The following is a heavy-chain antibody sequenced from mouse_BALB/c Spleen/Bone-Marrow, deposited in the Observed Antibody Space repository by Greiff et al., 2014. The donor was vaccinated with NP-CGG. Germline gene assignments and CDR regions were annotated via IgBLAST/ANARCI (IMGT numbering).Heavy chain of an antibody. Sequence: GQLKESGGGLVQPGGSLKLSCAASGFGFSRYWMSWVRQAPGKGLEWIGEINPDSSTINYTPSLKDKFIISRDNAKNTLYLQMSKVRSEDTALYYCALLGNYGYFDVWGAGTTVTVSS. V-gene: IGHV4-1*02. CDR1: GFGFSRYW. J-gene: IGHJ1*01. CDR3: ALLGNYGYFDV. CDR2: INPDSSTI. D-gene: IGHD2-1*01.